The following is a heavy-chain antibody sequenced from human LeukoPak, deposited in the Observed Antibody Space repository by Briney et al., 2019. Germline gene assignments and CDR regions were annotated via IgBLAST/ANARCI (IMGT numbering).Heavy chain of an antibody. Sequence: GGSLRLSCAASGFNFNTHSMNWVRQAPGKGLEWVSYITSSGTTMYYADSVKGRFTISRDNAKNSLYLQMNSLRDEDTAVYYCARGCSGGSCYPVDDYWGQGTLVTVSS. J-gene: IGHJ4*02. CDR1: GFNFNTHS. CDR3: ARGCSGGSCYPVDDY. V-gene: IGHV3-48*02. CDR2: ITSSGTTM. D-gene: IGHD2-15*01.